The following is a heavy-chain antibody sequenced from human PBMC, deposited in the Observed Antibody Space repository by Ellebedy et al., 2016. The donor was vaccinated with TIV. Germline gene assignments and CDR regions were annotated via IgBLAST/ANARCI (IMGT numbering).Heavy chain of an antibody. V-gene: IGHV1-46*01. Sequence: AASVKVSCKASGYTFTSHYMHWVRQAPGQGLEWMGIINPSGGSTSYAQKFQGRVTMTRDTSTSTVYMELSSLRSEDTAVYYCARNQLTGDSTSPDYYYGMDVWGQGTTVTVSS. D-gene: IGHD7-27*01. CDR2: INPSGGST. J-gene: IGHJ6*02. CDR3: ARNQLTGDSTSPDYYYGMDV. CDR1: GYTFTSHY.